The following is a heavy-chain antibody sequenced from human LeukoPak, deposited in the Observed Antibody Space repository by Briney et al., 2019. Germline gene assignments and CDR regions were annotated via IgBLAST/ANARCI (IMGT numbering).Heavy chain of an antibody. D-gene: IGHD3-10*01. CDR1: GGSISSSSYY. CDR2: IYYSGST. J-gene: IGHJ4*02. Sequence: SETLSLTCTVSGGSISSSSYYWGWIRQPPGTGLEWIGSIYYSGSTYYNPSLKSRVTISVDTSKNQFSLKLSSVTAADTAVYYCASRGGGYFDYWGQGTLVTVSS. CDR3: ASRGGGYFDY. V-gene: IGHV4-39*01.